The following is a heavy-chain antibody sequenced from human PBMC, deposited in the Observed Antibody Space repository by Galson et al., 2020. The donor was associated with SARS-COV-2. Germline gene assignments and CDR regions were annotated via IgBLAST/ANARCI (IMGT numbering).Heavy chain of an antibody. CDR2: IYTSGST. CDR3: ARVGNMVRGVIRDYYYGMDV. Sequence: ETLSLTCTVSGGSISSYYWSWIRQPAGKGLEWIGRIYTSGSTNYNPSLKSRVTMSVDTSKNQFSLKLSSVTAADTAVYYCARVGNMVRGVIRDYYYGMDVWGQGTTVTVSS. V-gene: IGHV4-4*07. D-gene: IGHD3-10*01. CDR1: GGSISSYY. J-gene: IGHJ6*02.